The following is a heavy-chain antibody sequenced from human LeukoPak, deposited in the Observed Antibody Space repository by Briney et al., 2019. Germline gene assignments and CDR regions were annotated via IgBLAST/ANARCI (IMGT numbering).Heavy chain of an antibody. CDR3: VTTWGAHYWYFDL. Sequence: GGSLRLSCAASGFTFSNYNTNWVRQAPGKGLEWVSSITSSNNYIYYADSMKGRFTISRDNAKNSLYLQMNSLRAEDTAVYYCVTTWGAHYWYFDLWGRGALVTVSS. CDR1: GFTFSNYN. V-gene: IGHV3-21*01. CDR2: ITSSNNYI. D-gene: IGHD1-26*01. J-gene: IGHJ2*01.